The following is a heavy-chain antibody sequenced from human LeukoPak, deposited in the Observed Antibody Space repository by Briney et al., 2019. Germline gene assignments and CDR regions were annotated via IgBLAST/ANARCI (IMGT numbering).Heavy chain of an antibody. J-gene: IGHJ4*02. Sequence: GGSLRLSCAASRFTFSSYSMNWVRQAPGKGLEWVSSFSSSGNYIYSADSVKGRFTISTDNAKNSLYLQMNSLRAEDTAVYYCARDSIQQQLVLEDRGYPYYFEHWGQGTLVTVS. CDR2: FSSSGNYI. CDR3: ARDSIQQQLVLEDRGYPYYFEH. V-gene: IGHV3-21*01. CDR1: RFTFSSYS. D-gene: IGHD6-13*01.